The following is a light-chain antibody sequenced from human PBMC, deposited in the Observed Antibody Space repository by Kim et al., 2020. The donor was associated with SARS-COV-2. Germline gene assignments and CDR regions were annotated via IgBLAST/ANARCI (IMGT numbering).Light chain of an antibody. CDR3: HACDRICV. J-gene: IGLJ2*01. Sequence: CWYQQKPVQSPVLVIYQDSKRPSGIPERFSCSNSGNTATLTISRTQSIDDADYSCHACDRICVFGVGT. V-gene: IGLV3-1*01. CDR2: QDS.